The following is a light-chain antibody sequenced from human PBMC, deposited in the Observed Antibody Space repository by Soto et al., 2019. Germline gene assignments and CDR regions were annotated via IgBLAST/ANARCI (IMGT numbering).Light chain of an antibody. CDR3: QQLNSYPPT. V-gene: IGKV1-9*01. Sequence: DIQMTQSPSSLTASVGDGVTITCRASQSISSYVSWYQQKPGKAPKLLIHAASTLQSGVPSRFSGSGSGTEFTLTIGSLQPEDFATYYCQQLNSYPPTFGGGTKVDIK. CDR2: AAS. J-gene: IGKJ4*01. CDR1: QSISSY.